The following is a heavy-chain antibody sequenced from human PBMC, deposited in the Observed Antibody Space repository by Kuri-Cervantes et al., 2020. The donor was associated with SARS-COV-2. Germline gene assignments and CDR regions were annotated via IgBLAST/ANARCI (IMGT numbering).Heavy chain of an antibody. CDR1: GLRFSSQT. V-gene: IGHV3-23*01. Sequence: GGSLRLSCAVSGLRFSSQTMSWVRQAAGKGLEWVSAISGSGGSTYYADSVKGRFTISRDNSKNTLYLQMNSLRAEDTAVYYCARDLRLGKSLDYWGQGTLVTVSS. J-gene: IGHJ4*02. D-gene: IGHD7-27*01. CDR2: ISGSGGST. CDR3: ARDLRLGKSLDY.